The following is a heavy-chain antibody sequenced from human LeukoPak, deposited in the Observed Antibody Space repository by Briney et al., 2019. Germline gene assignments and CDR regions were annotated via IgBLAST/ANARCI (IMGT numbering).Heavy chain of an antibody. CDR1: GFTFSSYT. CDR2: ITTSDGNT. CDR3: ARDVVGALDY. V-gene: IGHV3-23*01. Sequence: QPGGSLRLSCAASGFTFSSYTMSWVRQAPGKGLEWVSTITTSDGNTYYADSVKGRFTISRDNSKNTLYLQMNSLRAEDTAVYYCARDVVGALDYWGQGTLVTVSS. D-gene: IGHD1-26*01. J-gene: IGHJ4*02.